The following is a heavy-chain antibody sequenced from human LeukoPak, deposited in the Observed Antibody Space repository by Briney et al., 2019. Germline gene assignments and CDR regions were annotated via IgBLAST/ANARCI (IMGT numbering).Heavy chain of an antibody. CDR2: ISSSSSTI. J-gene: IGHJ4*02. CDR1: GFTFSSYS. V-gene: IGHV3-48*02. CDR3: ARDEGKWELPTTFDH. Sequence: GGSLRLSCAASGFTFSSYSMNWVRQAPGKGLEWVSYISSSSSTIYYADSVKGRFTISRDNAKNSLYLQMNSLRDEDTAVYYCARDEGKWELPTTFDHWGQGTLVTVSS. D-gene: IGHD1-26*01.